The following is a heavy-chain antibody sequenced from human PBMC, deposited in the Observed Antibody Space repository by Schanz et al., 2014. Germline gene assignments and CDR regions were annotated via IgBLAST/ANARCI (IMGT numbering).Heavy chain of an antibody. Sequence: EVQLVESGGGLVKPGGSLRLSCAASGFTFNNAWMSWVRQAPGKGLEWVGRIKTKTDGGTTEYAAPVKGRFTISKGDSKNSLDNQRNRLKTEDKSVCFGTTGGEPYCSGERSCIWGQFDYWGQGTLVIVSS. J-gene: IGHJ4*02. V-gene: IGHV3-15*01. CDR1: GFTFNNAW. CDR2: IKTKTDGGTT. CDR3: TTGGEPYCSGERSCIWGQFDY. D-gene: IGHD2-15*01.